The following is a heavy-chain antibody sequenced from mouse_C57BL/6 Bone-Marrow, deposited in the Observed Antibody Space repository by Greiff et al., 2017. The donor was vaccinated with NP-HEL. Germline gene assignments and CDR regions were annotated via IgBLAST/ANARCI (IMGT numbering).Heavy chain of an antibody. CDR1: GYTFTSYG. V-gene: IGHV1-81*01. D-gene: IGHD4-1*01. CDR2: IYPRSGNT. J-gene: IGHJ2*01. Sequence: QVQLQQSGAELARPGASVKLSCKASGYTFTSYGISWVKQRTGQGLEWIGEIYPRSGNTYYIEKFKGKATLTADKSSSTAYMELRSLTSEDSAVYFCARGSLGRGYWGQGTTLTVSS. CDR3: ARGSLGRGY.